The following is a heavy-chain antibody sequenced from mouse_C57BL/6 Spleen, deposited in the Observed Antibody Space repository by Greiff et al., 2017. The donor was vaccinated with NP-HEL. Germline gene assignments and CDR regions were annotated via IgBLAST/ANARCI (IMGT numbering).Heavy chain of an antibody. D-gene: IGHD1-1*01. J-gene: IGHJ2*01. CDR2: ISSGGSYT. V-gene: IGHV5-6*02. CDR3: ARHYYGSSYFDY. CDR1: GFTFSSYG. Sequence: EVKLVESGGDLVKPGGSLKLSCAASGFTFSSYGMSWVRQTPDKRLEWVATISSGGSYTYYPDRVKGRFTISRDNAKNTLYLQMSSLKSEDTAMYYCARHYYGSSYFDYWGQGTTLTVSS.